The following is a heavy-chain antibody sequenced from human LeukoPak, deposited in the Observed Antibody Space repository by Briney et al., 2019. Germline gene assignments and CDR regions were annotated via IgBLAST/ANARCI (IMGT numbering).Heavy chain of an antibody. CDR3: ARDLVSYYDILTGYCMDV. V-gene: IGHV1-2*02. D-gene: IGHD3-9*01. CDR1: GYSFTGYY. CDR2: INPNSGDT. Sequence: ASVKASCKASGYSFTGYYMHWVRQAPGQGLEWMGWINPNSGDTKYAQKFQGRVTMTRDTSISTAYMELSRLRSDDTAVYYCARDLVSYYDILTGYCMDVWGKGTTVTVSS. J-gene: IGHJ6*04.